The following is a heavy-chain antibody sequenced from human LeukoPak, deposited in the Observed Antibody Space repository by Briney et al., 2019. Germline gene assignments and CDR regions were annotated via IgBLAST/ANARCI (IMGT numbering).Heavy chain of an antibody. D-gene: IGHD3-10*01. J-gene: IGHJ1*01. CDR3: ALSQGITMVRGIIIEYFQH. CDR2: ISAYNGNT. Sequence: ASVKVSCKASGYTFPSYGISWVRQAPGQGLEWMGWISAYNGNTNYAQKLQGRVTMTTDTSTSTAYMELRSLRSDDTAVYYCALSQGITMVRGIIIEYFQHWGQGTLVTVSS. CDR1: GYTFPSYG. V-gene: IGHV1-18*01.